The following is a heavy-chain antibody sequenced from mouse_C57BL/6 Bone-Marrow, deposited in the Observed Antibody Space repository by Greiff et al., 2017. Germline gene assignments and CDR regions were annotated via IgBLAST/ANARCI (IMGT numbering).Heavy chain of an antibody. CDR1: GYTFTSYW. CDR3: ARQLRLHYYAMDY. Sequence: QVQLKQSGAELVKPGASVKLSCKASGYTFTSYWMHWVKQRPGQGLEWIGMIPPNSGSTNYNEKFKSKATLTVDKSSSTAYMQLSSLTSEDSAVYYCARQLRLHYYAMDYWGQGTSVTVSS. V-gene: IGHV1-64*01. CDR2: IPPNSGST. D-gene: IGHD3-2*02. J-gene: IGHJ4*01.